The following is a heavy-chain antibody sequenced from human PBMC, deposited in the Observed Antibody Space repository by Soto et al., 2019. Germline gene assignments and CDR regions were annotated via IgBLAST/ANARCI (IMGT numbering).Heavy chain of an antibody. V-gene: IGHV3-53*01. CDR2: IYSGGST. Sequence: GGSLRLSCAASGFTVSSNYMSWVRQAPGKGLEWVSFIYSGGSTYYADSVKGRFTISRDNSKNTLYLQMNSLRAEDTAVYYCARDLSGSYRMNAFDIWGQGTMGTVSS. CDR3: ARDLSGSYRMNAFDI. J-gene: IGHJ3*02. CDR1: GFTVSSNY. D-gene: IGHD1-26*01.